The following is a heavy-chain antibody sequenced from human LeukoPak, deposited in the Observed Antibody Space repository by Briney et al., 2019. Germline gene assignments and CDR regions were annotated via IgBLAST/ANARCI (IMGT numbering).Heavy chain of an antibody. D-gene: IGHD2-15*01. J-gene: IGHJ6*03. Sequence: GESLKISCKGSGYSFTSYWIDWVRQMPGKGLEWMGIIYPGDSDTRYSPSFQGQVTISADKSISTAYLQWSSLKASDTAMYYCATKLGYCSGGSSLYYYYMDVWGKGTTVTVSS. CDR1: GYSFTSYW. CDR3: ATKLGYCSGGSSLYYYYMDV. V-gene: IGHV5-51*01. CDR2: IYPGDSDT.